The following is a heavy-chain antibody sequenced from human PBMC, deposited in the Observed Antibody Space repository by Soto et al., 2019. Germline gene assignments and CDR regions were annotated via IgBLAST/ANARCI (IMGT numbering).Heavy chain of an antibody. CDR1: GFAFSFYS. V-gene: IGHV3-23*01. D-gene: IGHD3-10*01. Sequence: GGSLRLSCEVSGFAFSFYSMSWVRQAPGKGLEWVASISGNGGTTYYAASGKGRFTFSRDNSKNTLYLQMNNLRGEDTAVYYCAKDRGGFTNGWEFFDSWGQGTLVTVSS. CDR3: AKDRGGFTNGWEFFDS. CDR2: ISGNGGTT. J-gene: IGHJ4*02.